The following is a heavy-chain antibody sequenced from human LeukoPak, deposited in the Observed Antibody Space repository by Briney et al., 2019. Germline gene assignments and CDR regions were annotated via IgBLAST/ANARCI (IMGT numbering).Heavy chain of an antibody. J-gene: IGHJ3*01. V-gene: IGHV3-9*01. Sequence: GGSLRLSCAASGFTFDDYGMHWVRQAPGKGLEWVSGISWNSDSVGYADSVKGRFTISRDNAKNSLYLQLNSLRAEDTALYYCTDPDWGWGQGTMVTVSS. CDR3: TDPDWG. CDR1: GFTFDDYG. CDR2: ISWNSDSV. D-gene: IGHD3/OR15-3a*01.